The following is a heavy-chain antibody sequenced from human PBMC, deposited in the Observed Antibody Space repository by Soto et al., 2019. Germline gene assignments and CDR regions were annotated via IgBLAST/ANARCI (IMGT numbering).Heavy chain of an antibody. J-gene: IGHJ6*02. CDR2: INHSVST. CDR3: ARGSTNCYGMDV. V-gene: IGHV4-34*01. CDR1: GGCFSGYY. Sequence: XATLSLTCAVYGGCFSGYYWSWIRQPPGKGLEWIGEINHSVSTNYNPSLKSRVTISVDTSKNQFSLKLSSVTAADTAVYYCARGSTNCYGMDVWGQGTTVTVSS.